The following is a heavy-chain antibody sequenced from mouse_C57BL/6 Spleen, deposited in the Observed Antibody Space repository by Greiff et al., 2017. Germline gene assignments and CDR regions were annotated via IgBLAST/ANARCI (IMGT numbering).Heavy chain of an antibody. J-gene: IGHJ4*01. CDR1: GYTFTDYY. CDR2: INPYNGGT. CDR3: ARFITTVVAMDY. D-gene: IGHD1-1*01. Sequence: EVQLQQSGPVLVKPGASVKMSCKASGYTFTDYYMNWVKQSHGKSLEWIGVINPYNGGTSYNQKFKGKATLTVDKSSSTAYMELNSLTSEDSAVYYCARFITTVVAMDYWGQGTSVTVSS. V-gene: IGHV1-19*01.